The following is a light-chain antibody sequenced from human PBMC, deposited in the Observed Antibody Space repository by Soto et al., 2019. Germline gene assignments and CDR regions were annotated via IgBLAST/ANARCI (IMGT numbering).Light chain of an antibody. CDR1: QSISGW. Sequence: DIKMYQSPSTLSACVGDRVTITCRASQSISGWLACYQQKPGKAPKLLIYDASSVQSGVPSRFSGSGSGTEFTLVIGSLQSDDFATYYCQQYYAYPRTFGPGSKVDIK. CDR2: DAS. CDR3: QQYYAYPRT. J-gene: IGKJ3*01. V-gene: IGKV1-5*01.